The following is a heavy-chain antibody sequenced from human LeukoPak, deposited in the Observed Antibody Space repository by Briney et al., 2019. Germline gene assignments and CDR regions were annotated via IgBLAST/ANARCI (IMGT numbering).Heavy chain of an antibody. J-gene: IGHJ4*02. Sequence: GGSLRLSCAASGFTFSSYSMNWVRQAQGKGLEWVSSISSSSSYIYYADSVKGRFTISRDNAKNSLYLQMNSLRAEDTAVYYCARGSNGDYLPFDYWGQGTLVTVSS. CDR3: ARGSNGDYLPFDY. CDR1: GFTFSSYS. CDR2: ISSSSSYI. D-gene: IGHD4-17*01. V-gene: IGHV3-21*01.